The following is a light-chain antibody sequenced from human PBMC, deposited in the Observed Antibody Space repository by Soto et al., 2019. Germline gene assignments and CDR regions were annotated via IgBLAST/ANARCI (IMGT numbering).Light chain of an antibody. Sequence: DVVMTQSPLSLAVTLGQPASISCRSSQSLVYSDGNTYLNWFQQRPGQSQRRLIYKVSNRDSGVPDRFSGSGSGTDFTLKISRVEAEDVGVYYCMQGTHWPPMYTFGQGTKLEIK. CDR1: QSLVYSDGNTY. V-gene: IGKV2-30*01. CDR2: KVS. CDR3: MQGTHWPPMYT. J-gene: IGKJ2*01.